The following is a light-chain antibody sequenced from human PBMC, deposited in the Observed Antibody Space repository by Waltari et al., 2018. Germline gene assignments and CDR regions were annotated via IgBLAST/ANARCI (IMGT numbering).Light chain of an antibody. CDR1: SSDVGGYNF. V-gene: IGLV2-8*01. J-gene: IGLJ3*02. CDR3: SSFTRSNNWV. Sequence: QSALTQPPSASGSPRQSVTISCTSSSSDVGGYNFVSWYQQHPGKAPQLMIYEVTKRPSGVPDRFSGSKSGNTASLTVSGLQAEDEADYYCSSFTRSNNWVFGGGTKLTVL. CDR2: EVT.